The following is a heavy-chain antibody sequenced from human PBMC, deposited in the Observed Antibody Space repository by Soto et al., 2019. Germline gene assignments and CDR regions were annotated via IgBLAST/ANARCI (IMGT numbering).Heavy chain of an antibody. Sequence: EVQLVESGGGLVKPGGSLRLSCAASGFTFSNAGMSWVRQAPGKGLEWVARIMTKTDGGQTDYAAPVKGRFTISRDDSKATLYLQMNSLKTEDTAVYYCTTWSWVIVPPTAYWGQGTLVTVSS. V-gene: IGHV3-15*01. CDR3: TTWSWVIVPPTAY. J-gene: IGHJ4*02. CDR1: GFTFSNAG. D-gene: IGHD2-21*01. CDR2: IMTKTDGGQT.